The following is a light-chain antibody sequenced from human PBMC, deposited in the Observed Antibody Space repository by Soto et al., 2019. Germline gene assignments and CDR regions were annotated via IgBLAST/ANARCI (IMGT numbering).Light chain of an antibody. V-gene: IGKV3-20*01. CDR2: GAS. Sequence: EIVMTQSPATLSVSPGEGATVSCRASQSVSSKLAWYQQKPGQAPRLLIYGASSRATGIPDRFSGSGSGTDFTLTISRLEPEDFAVYYCQQYGSSPITFGQGTRLEI. J-gene: IGKJ5*01. CDR3: QQYGSSPIT. CDR1: QSVSSK.